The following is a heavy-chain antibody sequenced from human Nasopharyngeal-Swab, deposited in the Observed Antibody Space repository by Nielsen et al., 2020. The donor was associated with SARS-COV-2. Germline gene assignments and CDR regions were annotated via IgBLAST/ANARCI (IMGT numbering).Heavy chain of an antibody. Sequence: ASVKVSCKVSGYTITELSMHWVRQAPGKGLEWVGGFDPEDGETSYAQKFQGRVTMTADTSTDTAYMELRSLASEDTAVYYCARDYPRGSFALYYGMDVWGQGTTVTVSS. V-gene: IGHV1-24*01. CDR3: ARDYPRGSFALYYGMDV. D-gene: IGHD2-15*01. CDR1: GYTITELS. CDR2: FDPEDGET. J-gene: IGHJ6*02.